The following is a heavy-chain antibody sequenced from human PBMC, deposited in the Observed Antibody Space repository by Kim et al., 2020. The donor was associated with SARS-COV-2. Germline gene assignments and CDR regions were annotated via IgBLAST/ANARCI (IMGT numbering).Heavy chain of an antibody. V-gene: IGHV4-31*03. CDR1: GGSISSGGYY. CDR3: ARGVTVAGGLLWFGELWYFDY. D-gene: IGHD3-10*01. J-gene: IGHJ4*02. Sequence: SETLSLTCTVSGGSISSGGYYWSWIRQHPGKGLEWIGYIYYSGSTYYNPSLKSRVTISVDTSKNQFSLKLSSVTAADTAVYYCARGVTVAGGLLWFGELWYFDYWGQGTLVTVSS. CDR2: IYYSGST.